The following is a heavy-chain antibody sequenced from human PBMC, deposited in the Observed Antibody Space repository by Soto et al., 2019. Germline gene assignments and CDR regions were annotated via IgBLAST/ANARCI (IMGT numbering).Heavy chain of an antibody. CDR1: GFIFSTYG. D-gene: IGHD1-26*01. CDR2: IWYDGSNK. J-gene: IGHJ4*02. CDR3: ARAVGPFDY. Sequence: GGSLRLSCAASGFIFSTYGMHWVRQTPGKGPEWVAVIWYDGSNKYYADSVRGRFTISRDNSKNILYLQMNSLRPEDTAMYYCARAVGPFDYWGQGTLVT. V-gene: IGHV3-33*01.